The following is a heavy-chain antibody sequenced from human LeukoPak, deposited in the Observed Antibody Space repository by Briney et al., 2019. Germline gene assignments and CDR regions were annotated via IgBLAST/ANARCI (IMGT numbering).Heavy chain of an antibody. CDR2: KSYNGRKK. Sequence: VGSLRLSCAASVFTFCSYGMRWVRPAPRRGVERVAGKSYNGRKKYNADSLRGRFTISRDNSKNTLYLQMNSLRAQDTAVNYCAKDSYGYEGYYFDYWGGGTLVTVSS. V-gene: IGHV3-30*18. CDR3: AKDSYGYEGYYFDY. CDR1: VFTFCSYG. D-gene: IGHD5-18*01. J-gene: IGHJ4*02.